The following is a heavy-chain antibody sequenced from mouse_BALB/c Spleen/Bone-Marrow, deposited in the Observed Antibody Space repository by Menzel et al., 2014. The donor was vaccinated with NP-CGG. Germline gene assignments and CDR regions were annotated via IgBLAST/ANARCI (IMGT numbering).Heavy chain of an antibody. J-gene: IGHJ3*01. CDR1: GFTFSDYH. Sequence: EVHLVEPGGGLVQPGGSLKLSCATSGFTFSDYHMYWVRQTPEKRLEWVAYISNGGGSTYYPDTVKGRFTISRDNAKNTLYLQMSRLKSEDTAMYYCARHNYDETWFAYWGQGTLVTVSA. V-gene: IGHV5-12*02. CDR2: ISNGGGST. CDR3: ARHNYDETWFAY. D-gene: IGHD2-4*01.